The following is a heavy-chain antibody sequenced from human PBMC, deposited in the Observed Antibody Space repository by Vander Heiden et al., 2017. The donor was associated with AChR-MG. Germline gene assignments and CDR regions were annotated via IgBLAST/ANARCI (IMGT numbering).Heavy chain of an antibody. CDR3: AIDPTYYGSGIDS. CDR2: ISYHGSNK. J-gene: IGHJ4*02. CDR1: GFTFSSYA. D-gene: IGHD3-10*01. V-gene: IGHV3-30-3*01. Sequence: VQLVHSGGGVVLPGKRLRLSCAASGFTFSSYAMHWVRQAPGKGLEWVAVISYHGSNKYDADAGKGRFTISRDNSTITMNLQLNSMRDEATDVYYCAIDPTYYGSGIDSWGQGNLVTVSS.